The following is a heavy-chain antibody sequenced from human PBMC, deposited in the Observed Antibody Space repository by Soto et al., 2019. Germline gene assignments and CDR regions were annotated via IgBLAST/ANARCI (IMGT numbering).Heavy chain of an antibody. CDR3: ARGAGYCSSTSCSSHCDY. CDR2: IIPIFGTA. V-gene: IGHV1-69*01. Sequence: QVQLVQSGAEVKKPGSSVKVSCKASGGTFSSYAISWVRQAPGQGLEWMGGIIPIFGTANYAQKFQGRVTIVADESTSTADMELSSLRSEDTAVYYCARGAGYCSSTSCSSHCDYWGQGTLVTVSS. J-gene: IGHJ4*02. D-gene: IGHD2-2*01. CDR1: GGTFSSYA.